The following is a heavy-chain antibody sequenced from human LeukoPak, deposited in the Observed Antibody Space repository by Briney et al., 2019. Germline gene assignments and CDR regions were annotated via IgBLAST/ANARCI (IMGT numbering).Heavy chain of an antibody. CDR2: ISGNGGST. D-gene: IGHD2-15*01. Sequence: GGSLRLSCAASGFTFSNYAMSWVRQAPGKGLEWVSAISGNGGSTYYADSVKGRFTISRDNAKNTLYLQMNSLRAEDTAVYYCAREYCSGGSCLGDFDYWGQGTLVTVSS. CDR1: GFTFSNYA. J-gene: IGHJ4*02. CDR3: AREYCSGGSCLGDFDY. V-gene: IGHV3-23*01.